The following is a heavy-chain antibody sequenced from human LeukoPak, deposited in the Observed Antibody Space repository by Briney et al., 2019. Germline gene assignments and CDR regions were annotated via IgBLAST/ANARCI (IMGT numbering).Heavy chain of an antibody. Sequence: HPGGSLRLSCSTSGFTFPDYALSWVRQAPGKGLEWLSFIRSRSIGGAIEYAASVKGRFTISRDDSKSIAYLQIDRLQTEDTAVYYCTRRRYISGYYYMDAWGKGTTVTVSS. CDR3: TRRRYISGYYYMDA. J-gene: IGHJ6*03. CDR2: IRSRSIGGAI. V-gene: IGHV3-49*04. CDR1: GFTFPDYA. D-gene: IGHD5-18*01.